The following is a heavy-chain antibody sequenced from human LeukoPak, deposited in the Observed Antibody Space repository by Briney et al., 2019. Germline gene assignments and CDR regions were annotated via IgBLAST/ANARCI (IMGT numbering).Heavy chain of an antibody. Sequence: ASVKVSCKASGYTFTSYDINWVRQATGQGLEWMGWMNPNSGNTSYAKKFQGRVTMTRTTSISTAYMELSSLRSEDTDVYYCARGRAVVVAEYYFDYWGQGTLVTVSS. D-gene: IGHD2-15*01. CDR1: GYTFTSYD. J-gene: IGHJ4*02. V-gene: IGHV1-8*01. CDR3: ARGRAVVVAEYYFDY. CDR2: MNPNSGNT.